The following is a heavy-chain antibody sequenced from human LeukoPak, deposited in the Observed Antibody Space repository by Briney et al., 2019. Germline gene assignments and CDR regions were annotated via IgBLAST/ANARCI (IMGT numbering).Heavy chain of an antibody. CDR1: GFTFSSYE. D-gene: IGHD5-12*01. Sequence: GGSLRLSCAASGFTFSSYEMNWVRQAPGKGLEWVAFMRYDGSNKYYADSVKGRFTVSRGNSKNTLYLQMKSLRAEDTAVYYCAKGGGYEAQYYYYYLDVWGKGTTVTISS. J-gene: IGHJ6*03. CDR3: AKGGGYEAQYYYYYLDV. V-gene: IGHV3-30*02. CDR2: MRYDGSNK.